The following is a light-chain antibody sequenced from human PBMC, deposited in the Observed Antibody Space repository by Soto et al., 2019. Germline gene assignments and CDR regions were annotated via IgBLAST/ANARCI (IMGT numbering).Light chain of an antibody. CDR3: AAWDDSLSGPV. CDR1: SSNIGSNY. Sequence: QSVLTQPPSASGTPGQRGTISCSGSSSNIGSNYVYGYQQLPGTAPKLLIDTNNQRPSGVPDRFSGSKSGTSASLAISGLRSEDEADYYCAAWDDSLSGPVFGGGTKLTVL. CDR2: TNN. V-gene: IGLV1-47*02. J-gene: IGLJ2*01.